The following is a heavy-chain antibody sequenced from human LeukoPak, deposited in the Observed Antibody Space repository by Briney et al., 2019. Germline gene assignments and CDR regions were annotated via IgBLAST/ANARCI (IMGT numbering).Heavy chain of an antibody. CDR1: GLPFEDYG. CDR3: ARDLEGDDYDSSGYYDY. Sequence: GGSLRLFCAASGLPFEDYGMRWVRQAPGEGLEWVSGINWYGGSTGYADSVKGRFTIPRDNAKNSLYLQMNSLRAEDTALYYCARDLEGDDYDSSGYYDYWGQGTLVTVSS. V-gene: IGHV3-20*04. CDR2: INWYGGST. D-gene: IGHD3-22*01. J-gene: IGHJ4*02.